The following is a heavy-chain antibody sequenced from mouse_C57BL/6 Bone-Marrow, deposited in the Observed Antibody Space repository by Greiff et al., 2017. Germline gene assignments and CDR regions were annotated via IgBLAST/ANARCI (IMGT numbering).Heavy chain of an antibody. CDR2: IRSKSNNYAT. CDR3: VRGDSSGSAWFAY. Sequence: GGGLVQPKGSLKLSCAASGFSFNTYAMNWVRQAPGKGLEWVARIRSKSNNYATYYADSVKARFTISRDDSESMLYLQMNNLKTEDTAMYYCVRGDSSGSAWFAYWGQGTLVTVSA. D-gene: IGHD3-2*02. V-gene: IGHV10-1*01. CDR1: GFSFNTYA. J-gene: IGHJ3*01.